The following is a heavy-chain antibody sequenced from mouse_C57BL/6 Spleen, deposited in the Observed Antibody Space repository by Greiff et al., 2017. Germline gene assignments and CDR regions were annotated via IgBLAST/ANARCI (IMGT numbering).Heavy chain of an antibody. D-gene: IGHD1-1*01. CDR1: GFTFSDYG. V-gene: IGHV5-17*01. CDR2: ISSGSSTI. Sequence: EVQLVESGGGLVKPGGSLKLSCAASGFTFSDYGMHWVRQAPEKGLEWVAYISSGSSTIYYADTVKGRFTISRDNAKNTLFLQMTSLRSEDTAMYYCARHYGYAMDYWGQGTSVTVSS. J-gene: IGHJ4*01. CDR3: ARHYGYAMDY.